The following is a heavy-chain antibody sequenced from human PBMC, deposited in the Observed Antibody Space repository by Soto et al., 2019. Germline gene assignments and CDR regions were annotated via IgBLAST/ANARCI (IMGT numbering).Heavy chain of an antibody. J-gene: IGHJ4*01. CDR2: IKSKADGETT. D-gene: IGHD3-3*01. CDR3: HDYYYLGSGHTPF. Sequence: EVQLVESGGGLVKPGGSLGLSCGASGFSFNNVWMNWVRQAPGRGLEWVGRIKSKADGETTDYAEPVKGRFTVSRDDSKNTVYMKMNSLKTEDTAVYYCHDYYYLGSGHTPFWGHGTLVNVSS. CDR1: GFSFNNVW. V-gene: IGHV3-15*07.